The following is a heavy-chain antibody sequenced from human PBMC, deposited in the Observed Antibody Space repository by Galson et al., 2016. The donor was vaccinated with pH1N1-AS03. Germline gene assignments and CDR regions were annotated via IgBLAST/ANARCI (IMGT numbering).Heavy chain of an antibody. Sequence: SLRLSCAASGFTFSSHGMHWVRQTPGKGLEWVAVIWHDGSEKYYADSVKSRFSISRDNSKNALFLQMSALRAEDTAVYYCANDFNYDFWSGYSFYWGQGALVTVSS. J-gene: IGHJ4*02. CDR2: IWHDGSEK. V-gene: IGHV3-33*06. CDR1: GFTFSSHG. CDR3: ANDFNYDFWSGYSFY. D-gene: IGHD3/OR15-3a*01.